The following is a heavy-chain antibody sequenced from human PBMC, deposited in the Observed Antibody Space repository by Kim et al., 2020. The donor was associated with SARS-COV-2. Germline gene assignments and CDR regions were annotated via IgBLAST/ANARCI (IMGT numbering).Heavy chain of an antibody. CDR3: ARDLVPDTLGGDYPPTGKYYYYYYGMDV. D-gene: IGHD4-17*01. CDR2: ISAYNGNT. J-gene: IGHJ6*02. Sequence: ASVKVSCKASGYTFTSYGISWVRQPPGQGLEWMGWISAYNGNTNYAQKLQGRVTMTTDTSTSTAYMELRSLRSDDTAVYYCARDLVPDTLGGDYPPTGKYYYYYYGMDVWGQGTTVTVSS. CDR1: GYTFTSYG. V-gene: IGHV1-18*01.